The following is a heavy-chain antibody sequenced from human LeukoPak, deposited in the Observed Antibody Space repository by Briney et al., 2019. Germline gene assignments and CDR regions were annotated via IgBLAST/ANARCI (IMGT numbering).Heavy chain of an antibody. J-gene: IGHJ4*01. CDR3: ATRLPFTGYKN. Sequence: GGSLRLSCTIFGGTLSTYEFNWVRQAPGKRPEWISYMSRTADRIDHADSVKGRFTMSRDNAKNSVYLQMSSLRVDDTAIYYCATRLPFTGYKNWGQGTLVTVSS. V-gene: IGHV3-48*03. CDR2: MSRTADRI. D-gene: IGHD5-24*01. CDR1: GGTLSTYE.